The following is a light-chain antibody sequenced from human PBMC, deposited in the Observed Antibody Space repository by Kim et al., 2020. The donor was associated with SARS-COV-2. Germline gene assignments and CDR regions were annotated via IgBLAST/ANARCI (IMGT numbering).Light chain of an antibody. CDR1: KLGDKY. Sequence: SPGQTASITCSGDKLGDKYACWYQQKPGQSPVLVIYQDSKRPSGIPERFSGSNSGNTATLTISGTQAMDEADYYCQAWDSSTGVFGGGTQLTVL. CDR2: QDS. J-gene: IGLJ7*01. CDR3: QAWDSSTGV. V-gene: IGLV3-1*01.